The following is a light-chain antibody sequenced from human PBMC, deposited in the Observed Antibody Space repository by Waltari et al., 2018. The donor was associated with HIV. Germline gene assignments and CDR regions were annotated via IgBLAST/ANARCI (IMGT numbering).Light chain of an antibody. CDR2: EVR. Sequence: QSALTQPATVSGSPGQSITIACPGGSNAVGGYNIVAWYQHLPGKAPKLIIYEVRNRPSGVSNRFSGSKSGNTASLTISGLQAEDEADYYCTSYASSSSLLFGGGTKLTVL. J-gene: IGLJ2*01. CDR1: SNAVGGYNI. CDR3: TSYASSSSLL. V-gene: IGLV2-14*01.